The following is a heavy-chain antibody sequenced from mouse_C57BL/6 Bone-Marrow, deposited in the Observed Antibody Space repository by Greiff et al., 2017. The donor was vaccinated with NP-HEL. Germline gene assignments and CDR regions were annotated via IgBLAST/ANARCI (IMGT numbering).Heavy chain of an antibody. CDR1: GYTFTSYW. J-gene: IGHJ1*03. D-gene: IGHD1-1*01. CDR3: ARRPSTPWYFDV. Sequence: VQLQQPGAELVKPGASVKMSCKASGYTFTSYWLTWVKQRPGQGLEWIGDIYPGSGSTNYNEKFKSKATLTVDTSSSTAYMQLSSLTSEDSAVYYCARRPSTPWYFDVWGTGTTVTVSS. V-gene: IGHV1-55*01. CDR2: IYPGSGST.